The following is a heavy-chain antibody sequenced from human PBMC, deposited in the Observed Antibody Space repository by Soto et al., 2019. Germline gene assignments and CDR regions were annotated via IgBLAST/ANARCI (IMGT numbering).Heavy chain of an antibody. V-gene: IGHV1-18*01. CDR1: GYTFTNYG. CDR3: SRGTRIPASGDY. J-gene: IGHJ4*01. CDR2: VSAYNGER. D-gene: IGHD2-2*01. Sequence: QVQLVQSGAEVKKPGASVKVSCKASGYTFTNYGINWVRQAPGQGLEWLGWVSAYNGERRYAQRVQARVIMTTDTSTTTAYMELRSLRSDDTAVYYCSRGTRIPASGDYWGQGTLVTVSS.